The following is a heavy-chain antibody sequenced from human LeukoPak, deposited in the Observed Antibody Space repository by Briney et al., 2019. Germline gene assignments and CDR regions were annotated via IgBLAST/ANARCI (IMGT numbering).Heavy chain of an antibody. Sequence: GGSLRLSCAVSGFTLSTYSMSWVRQAPGKGLEWVSSISGSRSDIYYADSVKGRFTISSDNAKNSLYPQMNSLRAEDTAVYYCARGPGIAVAPLQHWGQGTLVTVSS. J-gene: IGHJ1*01. CDR3: ARGPGIAVAPLQH. D-gene: IGHD6-19*01. CDR2: ISGSRSDI. V-gene: IGHV3-21*01. CDR1: GFTLSTYS.